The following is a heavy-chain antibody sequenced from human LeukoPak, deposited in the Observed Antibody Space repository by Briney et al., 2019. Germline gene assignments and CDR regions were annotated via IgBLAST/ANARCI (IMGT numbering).Heavy chain of an antibody. CDR1: GYTFTSYG. CDR3: AREYYDSSDFYYYYYYMDV. Sequence: GASVKVSCKASGYTFTSYGISWVRQAPGQGLEWMGWISAYNGNTNYAQKLQGRVTMTTDTSTSTAYMELRSLRSDDTAVYYCAREYYDSSDFYYYYYYMDVWGEGTTVTVSS. D-gene: IGHD3-22*01. J-gene: IGHJ6*03. V-gene: IGHV1-18*01. CDR2: ISAYNGNT.